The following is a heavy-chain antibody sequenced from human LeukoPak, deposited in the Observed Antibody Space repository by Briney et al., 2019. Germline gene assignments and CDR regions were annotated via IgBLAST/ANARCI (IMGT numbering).Heavy chain of an antibody. CDR1: GGSFSGYY. J-gene: IGHJ4*02. Sequence: PSETLSLTCAVYGGSFSGYYWSWIRQPPGKGLEWIGEINHSGSTNYNPSLKSRVTISVDTSKNQFSLKLSSVTAADTAVYYCARARRGYSGYGGGTYFDYWGQGTLVTVSS. CDR2: INHSGST. D-gene: IGHD5-12*01. CDR3: ARARRGYSGYGGGTYFDY. V-gene: IGHV4-34*01.